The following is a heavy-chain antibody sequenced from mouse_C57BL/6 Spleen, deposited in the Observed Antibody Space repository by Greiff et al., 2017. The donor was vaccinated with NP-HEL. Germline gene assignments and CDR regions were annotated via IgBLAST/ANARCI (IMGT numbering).Heavy chain of an antibody. CDR2: INPSSGYT. V-gene: IGHV1-7*01. J-gene: IGHJ4*01. Sequence: QVQLQQSGAELAKPGASVKLSCKASGYTFTSYWMHWVKQRPGQGLEWIGYINPSSGYTKYNQKFKDKATLTEDKSSSTAYMQLSSLTYEDSAVYYCARRDQALDAMDYWGQGTSVTVSS. CDR1: GYTFTSYW. CDR3: ARRDQALDAMDY. D-gene: IGHD3-2*02.